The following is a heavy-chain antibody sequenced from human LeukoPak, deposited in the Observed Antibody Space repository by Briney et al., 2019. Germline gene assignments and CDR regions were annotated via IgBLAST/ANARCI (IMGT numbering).Heavy chain of an antibody. Sequence: GGSLRLSCASSGFTLSLAWMHWVRQAPGKGLEWVSRIKYDGSYTNYADSVKGRFTISRDNARNTLSLHMISLRAEDTAVYFCVRDGDAYNFDFWGQGVLVTVSS. CDR3: VRDGDAYNFDF. CDR1: GFTLSLAW. D-gene: IGHD5-24*01. V-gene: IGHV3-74*01. J-gene: IGHJ4*02. CDR2: IKYDGSYT.